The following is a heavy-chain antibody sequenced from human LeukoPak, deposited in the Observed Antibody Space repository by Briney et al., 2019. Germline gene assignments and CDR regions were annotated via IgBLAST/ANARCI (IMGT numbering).Heavy chain of an antibody. CDR2: ISSGRTI. D-gene: IGHD6-6*01. CDR3: ARLYSSSSGKAFDI. J-gene: IGHJ3*02. V-gene: IGHV3-48*03. CDR1: GFTCSSYE. Sequence: GGSLRLSCAASGFTCSSYEMNWIRQAPAKGLEWVSYISSGRTIYYADSVKGRFTISRDNAKNSLYLQMNSLRAEDTAVYYCARLYSSSSGKAFDIWGQGTMVTVSS.